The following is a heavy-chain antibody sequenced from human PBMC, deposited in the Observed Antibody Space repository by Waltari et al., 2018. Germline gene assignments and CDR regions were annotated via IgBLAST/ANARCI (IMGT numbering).Heavy chain of an antibody. Sequence: QVQLQESGPGLVEPSGTLSLTCAVSGDSVSNHYSWSWVRQPPGKGLEWIGQVHHSGKPNYNPSFESRVTMSRDTANNEISLKMTSATAADTAVYYCASDRGRGLYLDSWGPGTLVTVSP. CDR1: GDSVSNHYS. V-gene: IGHV4-4*02. J-gene: IGHJ4*02. CDR2: VHHSGKP. CDR3: ASDRGRGLYLDS. D-gene: IGHD2-15*01.